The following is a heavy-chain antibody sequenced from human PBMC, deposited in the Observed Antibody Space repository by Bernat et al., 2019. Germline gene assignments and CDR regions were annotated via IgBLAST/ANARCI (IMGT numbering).Heavy chain of an antibody. D-gene: IGHD3-22*01. CDR2: SYYSGRT. J-gene: IGHJ4*02. CDR1: GGSISTSSYY. Sequence: QLQLQESGPGLVKPSETLSLTCTVSGGSISTSSYYWGWIRQPPGKGLEWIGSSYYSGRTYDNPSLKSRVTISVDTSKNQFSLKLSFVTAADTAVYYCARLLYDRSGYYYFDNWGQGTLVTVSS. CDR3: ARLLYDRSGYYYFDN. V-gene: IGHV4-39*01.